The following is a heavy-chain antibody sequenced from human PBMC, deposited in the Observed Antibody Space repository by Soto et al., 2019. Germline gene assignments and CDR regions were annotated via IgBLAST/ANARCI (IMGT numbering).Heavy chain of an antibody. D-gene: IGHD5-18*01. CDR3: ARCIQQDYYYGMDV. Sequence: QAQLVQSGAEVKKPGASVKVSCKASGYTFYSHSISWVRPAPGQGLEWMGRISADNSNTKDAQKFRGRVTMTTDTSTSTVYMELRNLRSDDTAVYYCARCIQQDYYYGMDVWGQGTTVTVSS. CDR1: GYTFYSHS. J-gene: IGHJ6*02. CDR2: ISADNSNT. V-gene: IGHV1-18*01.